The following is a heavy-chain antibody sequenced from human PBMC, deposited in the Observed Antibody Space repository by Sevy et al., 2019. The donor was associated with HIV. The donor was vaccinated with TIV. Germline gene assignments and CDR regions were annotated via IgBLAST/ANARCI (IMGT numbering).Heavy chain of an antibody. D-gene: IGHD3-3*01. V-gene: IGHV1-58*01. J-gene: IGHJ4*02. CDR2: IVVGSGNT. CDR3: AAGVHYDFWSGSTSDY. CDR1: GFTFTSSA. Sequence: ASVKVSCKASGFTFTSSAVQWVRQARGQRLEWIGWIVVGSGNTNYEQKFQERVTITRDMSTSTAYMELSSLRSEDTAVYYCAAGVHYDFWSGSTSDYWGQGTLVTVSS.